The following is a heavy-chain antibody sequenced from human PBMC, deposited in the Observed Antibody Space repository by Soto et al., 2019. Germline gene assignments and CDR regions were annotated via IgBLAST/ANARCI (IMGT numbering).Heavy chain of an antibody. CDR1: GFTFSSYG. J-gene: IGHJ4*02. CDR2: ISYDGSNK. V-gene: IGHV3-30*03. CDR3: TGFGELGYFDY. D-gene: IGHD3-10*01. Sequence: QVQLVESGGGVVQPGRSLRLSCAASGFTFSSYGMHWVRQAPGKGLEWVAVISYDGSNKYYADSVKGRFTISRDNSKNTLYLQMNSLRAEDTAVYHCTGFGELGYFDYWGQGTLVTVSS.